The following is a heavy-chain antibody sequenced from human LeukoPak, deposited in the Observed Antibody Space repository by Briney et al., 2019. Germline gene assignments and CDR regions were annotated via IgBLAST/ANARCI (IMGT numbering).Heavy chain of an antibody. J-gene: IGHJ4*02. Sequence: SETLSLTYAVSGGSISSSNWWSWVRQPPGKGLEWIGEIYHSGSTNYNPSLKSRVTISVDKSKNQFSLKLSSVTAADTAVYYCARDGGILWFGELATQLDYWGQGTLVTVSS. CDR1: GGSISSSNW. CDR2: IYHSGST. CDR3: ARDGGILWFGELATQLDY. V-gene: IGHV4-4*02. D-gene: IGHD3-10*01.